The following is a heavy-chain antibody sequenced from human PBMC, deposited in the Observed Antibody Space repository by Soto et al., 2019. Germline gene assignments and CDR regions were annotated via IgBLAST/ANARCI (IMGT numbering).Heavy chain of an antibody. V-gene: IGHV3-48*03. CDR1: GFTFSSYE. CDR3: ARETVYGMDV. CDR2: ISSSGSTI. Sequence: GGSLRLSCAASGFTFSSYEMNWVRQAPGKGLEWVSYISSSGSTIYYADSVKGRFTISRANAKNSLYLQMNSLRAEDTAVYYCARETVYGMDVWGQGTTVTVSS. D-gene: IGHD4-17*01. J-gene: IGHJ6*02.